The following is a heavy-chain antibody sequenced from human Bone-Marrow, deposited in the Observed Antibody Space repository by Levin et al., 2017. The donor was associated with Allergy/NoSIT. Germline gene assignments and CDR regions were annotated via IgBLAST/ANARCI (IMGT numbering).Heavy chain of an antibody. CDR2: IHPRDSDI. CDR1: GYTFTSYW. V-gene: IGHV5-51*03. J-gene: IGHJ4*02. D-gene: IGHD6-13*01. CDR3: ATSRGITSSWYAILDY. Sequence: GASVKVSCKATGYTFTSYWIAWVRQVPGKGLEWMGIIHPRDSDIQYSPSFQGQVTISADKSTTTAFLQWTSLKASDTAIYYCATSRGITSSWYAILDYWGQGSRVTVSS.